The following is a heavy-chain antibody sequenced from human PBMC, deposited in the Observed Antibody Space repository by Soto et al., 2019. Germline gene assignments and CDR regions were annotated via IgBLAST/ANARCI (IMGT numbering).Heavy chain of an antibody. D-gene: IGHD4-17*01. V-gene: IGHV1-18*01. CDR3: ARDVGVGAYGPGIRCMDV. J-gene: IGHJ6*02. CDR2: ISTHTGDT. CDR1: GYTFTTYG. Sequence: QAQMVQSGAELKEPGASVKVSCKASGYTFTTYGVSWVRQAPGQGLEWVGEISTHTGDTLYAQKFKGRVTVTTDTASSTVYMEVRSLRSDDTAVYYCARDVGVGAYGPGIRCMDVWGQGTTVTVSS.